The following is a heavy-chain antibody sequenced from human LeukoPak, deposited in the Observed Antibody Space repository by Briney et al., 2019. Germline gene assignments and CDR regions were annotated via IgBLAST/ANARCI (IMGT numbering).Heavy chain of an antibody. CDR1: GYTFTGYY. CDR2: INPNSGGT. Sequence: RASVKVSCKASGYTFTGYYMHWVRQAPGQGLEWMGWINPNSGGTNYAQKFQGWVTMTRDTSISTAYMELSRLRSDDTAVYYCARYGYSSGWYPQRLDAFDIWGQGTMVTVSS. D-gene: IGHD6-19*01. V-gene: IGHV1-2*04. J-gene: IGHJ3*02. CDR3: ARYGYSSGWYPQRLDAFDI.